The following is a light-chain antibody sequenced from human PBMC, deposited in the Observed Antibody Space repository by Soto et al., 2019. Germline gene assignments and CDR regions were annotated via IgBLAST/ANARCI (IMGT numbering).Light chain of an antibody. Sequence: QSALTQPPSVSGSPGQSVTISCTGTSRDIGSYNRVSWYQQPPGTAPKLIIYEVSNRPSGVPDRFSGSKSGNTASLTISGLQAEDEADYYCSSYTTSSTRVFGGGTKLTVL. CDR2: EVS. CDR1: SRDIGSYNR. J-gene: IGLJ2*01. CDR3: SSYTTSSTRV. V-gene: IGLV2-18*02.